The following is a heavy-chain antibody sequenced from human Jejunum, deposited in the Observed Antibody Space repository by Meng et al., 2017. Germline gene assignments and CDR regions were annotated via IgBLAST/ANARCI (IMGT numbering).Heavy chain of an antibody. CDR3: AIDSSIGSAGRFC. CDR2: ISKSGDSA. J-gene: IGHJ4*02. D-gene: IGHD6-13*01. Sequence: GESLKISCVGSGFTFRSYVMNWVRQAPGKGLEWVSVISKSGDSADYADSVKGRFTISRDNSKNTLYLQMHSLRAEDTAIYHCAIDSSIGSAGRFCWGQGTLVTVSS. CDR1: GFTFRSYV. V-gene: IGHV3-23*01.